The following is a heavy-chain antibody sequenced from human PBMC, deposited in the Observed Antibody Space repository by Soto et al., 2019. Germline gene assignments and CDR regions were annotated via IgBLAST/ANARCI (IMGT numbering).Heavy chain of an antibody. D-gene: IGHD3-3*01. CDR2: ISGSGGST. V-gene: IGHV3-23*01. J-gene: IGHJ6*03. Sequence: EVQLLESGGGLVQPGGSLRLSCAASGFTFSSYAMSWVRQAPGKGLEWVSAISGSGGSTYYADSVKGRFTISRDNSKNTLYLQMNSLRAEDTAVYYCAKERTYYDFWSGYQYYYYYYYMDVWGKGTTVTVS. CDR1: GFTFSSYA. CDR3: AKERTYYDFWSGYQYYYYYYYMDV.